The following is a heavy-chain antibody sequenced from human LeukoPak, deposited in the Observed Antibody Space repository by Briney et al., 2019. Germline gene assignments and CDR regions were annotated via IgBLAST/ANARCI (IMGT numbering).Heavy chain of an antibody. V-gene: IGHV1-8*01. CDR2: MNPNSGNT. CDR3: ARVISYGSGSYYTDFDY. Sequence: GASVKVSCKASGYTFTSYDINWVRQATGQGLEWMGWMNPNSGNTGYAQKLQGRVTMTTDTSTSTAYMELRSLRSDDTAVYYCARVISYGSGSYYTDFDYWGQGTLVTVSS. CDR1: GYTFTSYD. J-gene: IGHJ4*02. D-gene: IGHD3-10*01.